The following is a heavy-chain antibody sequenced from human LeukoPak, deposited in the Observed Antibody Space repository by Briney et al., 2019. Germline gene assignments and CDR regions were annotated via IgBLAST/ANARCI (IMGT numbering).Heavy chain of an antibody. Sequence: SETLSLTCTVSGGSVSSTTYYWSWIRQPPGKGLEWIASINYSGSTYYNPSLKSRVTISVDTSENQFSLKLNSVTAADTAVYYCARTAGWSYGFDYWGQGTLATVSP. J-gene: IGHJ4*02. CDR1: GGSVSSTTYY. D-gene: IGHD5-18*01. V-gene: IGHV4-39*07. CDR3: ARTAGWSYGFDY. CDR2: INYSGST.